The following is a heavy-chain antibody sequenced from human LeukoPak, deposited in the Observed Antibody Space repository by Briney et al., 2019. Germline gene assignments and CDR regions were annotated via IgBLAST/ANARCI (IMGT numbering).Heavy chain of an antibody. CDR2: ISYDGSNK. Sequence: GGSLRLSCTASGFTSSSYAMHWVRQAPGKGLEWVAVISYDGSNKYYADSVKGRFTISRDNSKNTLYLQMNSLRAEDTAVYYCARDRSSSHERWFDPWGQGTLVTVSS. CDR1: GFTSSSYA. CDR3: ARDRSSSHERWFDP. V-gene: IGHV3-30*04. J-gene: IGHJ5*02. D-gene: IGHD6-13*01.